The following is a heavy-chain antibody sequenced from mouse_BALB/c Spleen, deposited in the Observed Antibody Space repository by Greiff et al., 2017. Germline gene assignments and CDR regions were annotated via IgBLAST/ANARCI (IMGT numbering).Heavy chain of an antibody. D-gene: IGHD1-2*01. J-gene: IGHJ3*01. Sequence: QVQLQQSGPQLVRPGASVKISCKASGYSFTSYWMHWVKQRPGQGLEWIGMIDPSDSETRLNQKFKDKATLTVDKSSSTAYMQLSSPTSEDSAVYYCAREDYYGSWFAYWGQGTLVTVSA. CDR3: AREDYYGSWFAY. CDR2: IDPSDSET. V-gene: IGHV1S127*01. CDR1: GYSFTSYW.